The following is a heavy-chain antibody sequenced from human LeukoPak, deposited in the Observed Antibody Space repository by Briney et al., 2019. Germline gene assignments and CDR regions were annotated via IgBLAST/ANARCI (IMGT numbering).Heavy chain of an antibody. CDR1: GGSINNYY. V-gene: IGHV4-59*08. D-gene: IGHD2-2*01. CDR2: SYYSGNT. CDR3: ARLGSVAMPFDY. J-gene: IGHJ4*02. Sequence: ASETLSLTRTVSGGSINNYYWNWIRQTPGKGLEWIGYSYYSGNTNYNPSLKSRVTISVDTSKNQFFLNLSSVTAADTAVYYCARLGSVAMPFDYWGQGTLVTVSS.